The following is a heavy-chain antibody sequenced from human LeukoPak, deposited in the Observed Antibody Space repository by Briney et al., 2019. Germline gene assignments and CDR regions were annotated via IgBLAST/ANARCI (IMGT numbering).Heavy chain of an antibody. CDR3: TRDMLGSGYGWDYYYYYYMDV. V-gene: IGHV3-49*03. CDR1: GFTFGDYA. J-gene: IGHJ6*03. Sequence: PGGSLRLSCTASGFTFGDYAMSWFRQAPGKGLEWVGFIRSEAYGGTTEYAASVKGRFTISRDDSKSIAYLQMNSLKTEDTAVYYCTRDMLGSGYGWDYYYYYYMDVWGKGTTVTVSS. D-gene: IGHD5-18*01. CDR2: IRSEAYGGTT.